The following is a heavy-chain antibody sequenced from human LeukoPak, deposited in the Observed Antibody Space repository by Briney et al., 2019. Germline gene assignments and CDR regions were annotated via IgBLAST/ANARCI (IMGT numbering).Heavy chain of an antibody. CDR3: AKDRVYYDSSGPFDY. CDR2: ISGSGGST. V-gene: IGHV3-23*01. CDR1: GFTFSSYA. J-gene: IGHJ4*02. D-gene: IGHD3-22*01. Sequence: GGSLRLSCAASGFTFSSYAMSWVRQAPGKGLEWVSAISGSGGSTYYADSVKGRFTISRDNSKNTLYLQVNSLRAEDTAVYYCAKDRVYYDSSGPFDYWGQGTLVTVSS.